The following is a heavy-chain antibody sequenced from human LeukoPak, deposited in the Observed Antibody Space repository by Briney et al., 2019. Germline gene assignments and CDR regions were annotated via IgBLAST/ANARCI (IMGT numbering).Heavy chain of an antibody. CDR2: INAGNGNT. CDR1: GYTFTNYA. Sequence: ASVKVSCKASGYTFTNYAMHWVRQAPGQRLERMGWINAGNGNTKYSQKFQGRVTITRDTSASTAYMELSSLRSEDTAVYYCARALSPYYYYGMDVWGQGTTVTVSS. D-gene: IGHD3-3*02. CDR3: ARALSPYYYYGMDV. V-gene: IGHV1-3*01. J-gene: IGHJ6*02.